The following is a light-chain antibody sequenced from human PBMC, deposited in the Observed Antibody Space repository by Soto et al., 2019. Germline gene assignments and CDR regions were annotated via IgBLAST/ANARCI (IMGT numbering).Light chain of an antibody. J-gene: IGKJ4*01. CDR3: QQYGSSPLT. Sequence: EIVLTQSPGTLSLSPGERATLSCRASQSVRSNYLAWYQQKPGQAPRFLIHDASSRATGIPDRFSGSGSGTDFTLTISRLEPEDFAVYYCQQYGSSPLTFGGGTKVDIK. CDR1: QSVRSNY. V-gene: IGKV3-20*01. CDR2: DAS.